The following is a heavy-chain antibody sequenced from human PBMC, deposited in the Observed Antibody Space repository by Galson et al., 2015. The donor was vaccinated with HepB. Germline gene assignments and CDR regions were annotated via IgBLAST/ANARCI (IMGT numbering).Heavy chain of an antibody. CDR2: IDPSDSYT. J-gene: IGHJ2*01. D-gene: IGHD5-18*01. CDR1: GYSFTSYW. Sequence: QSGAEVKKPGESLRISCKGSGYSFTSYWISWVRQMPGKGLEWMGRIDPSDSYTNYSPSFQGHVTISADKSISTAYLQWSSLKASDPAMYYCARQTGYSYGYWYFDLWGRGTLVTVSS. CDR3: ARQTGYSYGYWYFDL. V-gene: IGHV5-10-1*01.